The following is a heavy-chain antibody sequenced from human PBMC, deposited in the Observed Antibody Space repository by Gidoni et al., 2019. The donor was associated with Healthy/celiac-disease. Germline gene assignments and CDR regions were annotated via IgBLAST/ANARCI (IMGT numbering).Heavy chain of an antibody. CDR3: ARHVQEQWLGTPRWFDP. CDR1: GGSISSSRSY. CDR2: IYYSGST. Sequence: QLQLQESGPGLVKPSEAPSLTCTVPGGSISSSRSYWGWIRQPPGKGLEWIGSIYYSGSTYYNPSLKSRVTISVDTSKNQFSLKLSSVTAADTAVYYCARHVQEQWLGTPRWFDPWGQGTLVTVSS. J-gene: IGHJ5*02. D-gene: IGHD6-19*01. V-gene: IGHV4-39*01.